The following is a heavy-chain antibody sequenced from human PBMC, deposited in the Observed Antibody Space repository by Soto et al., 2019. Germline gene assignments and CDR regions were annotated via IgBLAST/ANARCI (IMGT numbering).Heavy chain of an antibody. J-gene: IGHJ2*01. CDR3: ARSLGRRFGWYFDL. D-gene: IGHD3-3*01. V-gene: IGHV4-59*08. Sequence: SETLSLTCTVSGGSISSYYWSWIRQPPGKGLEWIGYIYYSGSTNYNPSLKSRVTISVDTSKNQFSLKLSSVTAADTAVYYCARSLGRRFGWYFDLWGRGTLVTVSS. CDR1: GGSISSYY. CDR2: IYYSGST.